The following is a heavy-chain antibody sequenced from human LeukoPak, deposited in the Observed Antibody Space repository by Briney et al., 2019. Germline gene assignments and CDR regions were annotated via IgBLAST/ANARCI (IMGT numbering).Heavy chain of an antibody. V-gene: IGHV4-4*02. Sequence: PSGTLSLTCTVSGDSINSLDLWSWVRQPPGKGLEWIGEMYLSGTTHSNPSVKSRVTISIDKSKNQFFLNLSSVTAADTAVYYCAGLVGRYSSGLYYYYFDYWGQGTLVTVSS. CDR3: AGLVGRYSSGLYYYYFDY. J-gene: IGHJ4*02. CDR2: MYLSGTT. CDR1: GDSINSLDL. D-gene: IGHD3-22*01.